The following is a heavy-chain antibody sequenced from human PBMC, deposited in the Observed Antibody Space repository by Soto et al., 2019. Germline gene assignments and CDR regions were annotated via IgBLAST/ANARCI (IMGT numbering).Heavy chain of an antibody. CDR1: GFTFSSYA. V-gene: IGHV3-23*01. CDR3: AKDLGIAVAGDAFDI. Sequence: GGSLRLSCAASGFTFSSYAMSWVRQAPGKGLEWVSAISGSGGSTYYADSVKGRFTISRDNSKNTLYLQMNSLRAEDTALYYCAKDLGIAVAGDAFDIWGQGTMVTVSS. D-gene: IGHD6-19*01. J-gene: IGHJ3*02. CDR2: ISGSGGST.